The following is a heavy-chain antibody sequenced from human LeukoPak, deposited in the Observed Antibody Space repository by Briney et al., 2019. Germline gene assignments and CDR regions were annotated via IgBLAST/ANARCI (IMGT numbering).Heavy chain of an antibody. J-gene: IGHJ2*01. CDR2: ISYEGSNK. CDR1: GFTFSSYW. CDR3: AKSGDYGDYGFKQRYFDI. Sequence: PGGALRLSCAASGFTFSSYWMHWVRQAPGKGLEWVAVISYEGSNKYYADSVKGRFTSSRDNSKNTLYLQMNSLRAEDTAVYYCAKSGDYGDYGFKQRYFDIWGRGTLVTVSS. D-gene: IGHD4-17*01. V-gene: IGHV3-30*18.